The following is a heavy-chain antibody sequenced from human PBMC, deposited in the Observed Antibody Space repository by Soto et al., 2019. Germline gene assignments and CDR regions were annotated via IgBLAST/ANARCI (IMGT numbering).Heavy chain of an antibody. D-gene: IGHD3-10*01. CDR2: MNPNSGHT. V-gene: IGHV1-8*01. CDR1: GYTFTNYD. Sequence: ASVKVSCKASGYTFTNYDINWVRQATGQGLEWMGWMNPNSGHTGSAQRFQGRVTMTRNTSISTAYMELSSLKTEDTAVYYCARMDYYGSGSPNWFYPWGQGTLVTVSS. J-gene: IGHJ5*02. CDR3: ARMDYYGSGSPNWFYP.